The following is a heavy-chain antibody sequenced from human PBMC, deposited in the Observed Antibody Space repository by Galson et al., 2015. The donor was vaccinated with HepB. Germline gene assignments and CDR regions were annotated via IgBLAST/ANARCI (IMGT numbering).Heavy chain of an antibody. J-gene: IGHJ4*02. CDR3: AREPSVDRYFDY. D-gene: IGHD3-10*01. V-gene: IGHV1-69*04. CDR2: IIPILGIA. Sequence: SVKVSCKASGVTFSSYTISWVRQAPGQGLEWMGRIIPILGIANYAQKIQGRVTITEDKSTSTAYMELSSLRSEDTAVYYCAREPSVDRYFDYWGQGTLVTVSS. CDR1: GVTFSSYT.